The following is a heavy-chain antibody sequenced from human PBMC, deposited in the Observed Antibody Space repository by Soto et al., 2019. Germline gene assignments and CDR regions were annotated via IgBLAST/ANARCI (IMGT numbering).Heavy chain of an antibody. CDR3: ARLSWIQIEYYFDY. CDR2: IYYSGST. CDR1: GGSISSYY. J-gene: IGHJ4*02. D-gene: IGHD5-18*01. Sequence: QVQLQESGPGLVKPSETLSLTCTVSGGSISSYYWSWIRQPPGKGLEWIGYIYYSGSTNYNPSLKTRVTIAVDTSKNPFSLKLSSVTAADTAVYYCARLSWIQIEYYFDYWGQGTLVTVSS. V-gene: IGHV4-59*08.